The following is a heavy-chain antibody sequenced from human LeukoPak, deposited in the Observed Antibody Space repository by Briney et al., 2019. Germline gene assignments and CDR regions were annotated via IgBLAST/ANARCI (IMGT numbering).Heavy chain of an antibody. D-gene: IGHD3-9*01. CDR2: ISYDASNK. Sequence: GRSLRLSCAASGFSFSDYGMHWVRQAPGKGLEWVAVISYDASNKYYPQSLSGRVTISRDNSENTLYLQMNNVRVEDTAVYYCARDRSAGGLRYFDWLFYLWGQGTLVTVSS. CDR3: ARDRSAGGLRYFDWLFYL. V-gene: IGHV3-30*03. J-gene: IGHJ5*02. CDR1: GFSFSDYG.